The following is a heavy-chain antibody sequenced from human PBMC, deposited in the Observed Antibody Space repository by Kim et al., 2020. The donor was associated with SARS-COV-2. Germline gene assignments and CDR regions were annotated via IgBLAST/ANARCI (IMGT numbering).Heavy chain of an antibody. D-gene: IGHD3-16*02. V-gene: IGHV3-11*05. J-gene: IGHJ6*02. CDR1: GFTFSDYY. CDR3: ARASYDYVWGSYRDYDYYYGMDV. Sequence: GGSLRLSCAASGFTFSDYYMSWIRQAPGKGLEWVSYISSSSSYTNYADSAKGRFTISRENAKNSLYLQMNSLRAEDTAVYYCARASYDYVWGSYRDYDYYYGMDVWGRGTTVTVSS. CDR2: ISSSSSYT.